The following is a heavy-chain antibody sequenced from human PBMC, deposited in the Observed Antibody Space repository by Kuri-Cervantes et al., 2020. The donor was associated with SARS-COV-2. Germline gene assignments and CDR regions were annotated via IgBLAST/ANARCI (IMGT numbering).Heavy chain of an antibody. CDR2: IYYTGST. V-gene: IGHV4-39*01. CDR1: GDSISSSAFY. Sequence: GSLRLSCTVSGDSISSSAFYWGWIRQPPGKGLEWIAKIYYTGSTYYNPSLKSRVTISVDTSKNQFPLKLTSVTATDTAMYYWVKLPPPFKGVVPAHWGQGTLVTVSS. CDR3: VKLPPPFKGVVPAH. D-gene: IGHD2-8*01. J-gene: IGHJ4*02.